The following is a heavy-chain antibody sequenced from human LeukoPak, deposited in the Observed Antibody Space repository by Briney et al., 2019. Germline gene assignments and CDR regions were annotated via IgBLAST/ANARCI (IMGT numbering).Heavy chain of an antibody. Sequence: GGSLRLSCAASGFSFISYWMSWVRQAPGKGREWGANIKQDGSKKNYVDSVKGRFTISRDNAKNSLYLQMNSLRVEDTAVYYCARDASGSYYIPDYWGQGTLVTVSS. CDR3: ARDASGSYYIPDY. J-gene: IGHJ4*02. CDR1: GFSFISYW. D-gene: IGHD1-26*01. CDR2: IKQDGSKK. V-gene: IGHV3-7*04.